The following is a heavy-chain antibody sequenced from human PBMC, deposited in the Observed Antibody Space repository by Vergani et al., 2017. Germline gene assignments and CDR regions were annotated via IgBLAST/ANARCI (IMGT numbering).Heavy chain of an antibody. D-gene: IGHD3-16*02. CDR2: IRSKAYGGTT. CDR3: TSQSRLGELSLFFDY. CDR1: GFTFGDYA. J-gene: IGHJ4*02. V-gene: IGHV3-49*05. Sequence: EVQLVESGGGLVKPGRSLRLSCTASGFTFGDYAMSWFRQAPGKGLEWVGFIRSKAYGGTTEYAASVKGRFTISRDDSKSIAYLQMNSLKTEDTAVYYCTSQSRLGELSLFFDYWGQGTLVTVSS.